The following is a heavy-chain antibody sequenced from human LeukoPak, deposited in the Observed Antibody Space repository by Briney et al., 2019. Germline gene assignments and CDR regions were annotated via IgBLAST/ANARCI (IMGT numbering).Heavy chain of an antibody. J-gene: IGHJ5*02. CDR3: ARDRSGVWFGESDWFDP. Sequence: ASVKVSCKASGYTFTSYGISWVRQAPGQGLEWMGWIIAYNGNTNYAQKLQGRVTMTTDTSTSTAYMELRSLRSEDTAVYYCARDRSGVWFGESDWFDPWGHGTLVTVSS. CDR2: IIAYNGNT. CDR1: GYTFTSYG. V-gene: IGHV1-18*01. D-gene: IGHD3-10*01.